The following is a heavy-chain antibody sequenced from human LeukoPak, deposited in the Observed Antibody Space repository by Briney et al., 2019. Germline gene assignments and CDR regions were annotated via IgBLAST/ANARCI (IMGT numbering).Heavy chain of an antibody. J-gene: IGHJ4*02. CDR2: ISGDSIHI. D-gene: IGHD3-22*01. CDR3: ARVGIAYYYDSSGYYTDF. V-gene: IGHV3-21*01. Sequence: PGGSLRLSCAAAGFTFTSYSMNWVRQAPGRGLEWVSSISGDSIHIYYADSVRGRFTISRDNAKSSLFLQMNSLRAEDTAVYYCARVGIAYYYDSSGYYTDFWGQGTLVTVSS. CDR1: GFTFTSYS.